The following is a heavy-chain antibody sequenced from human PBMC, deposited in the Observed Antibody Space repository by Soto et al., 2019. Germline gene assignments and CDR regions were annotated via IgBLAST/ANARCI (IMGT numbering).Heavy chain of an antibody. Sequence: GGSLRLSCATSGFAFSTYSMNWVRQAPGKGLEWVSSISSSSSYIYFADSVKGRFTISRDNAKNSLYLQMNSLRAEDTAVYFCARGYSSGPSDYWGQGTLVTVSS. V-gene: IGHV3-21*01. CDR3: ARGYSSGPSDY. J-gene: IGHJ4*02. CDR1: GFAFSTYS. D-gene: IGHD6-19*01. CDR2: ISSSSSYI.